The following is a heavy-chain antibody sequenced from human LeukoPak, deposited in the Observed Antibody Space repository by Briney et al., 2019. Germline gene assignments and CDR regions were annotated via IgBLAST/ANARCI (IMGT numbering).Heavy chain of an antibody. Sequence: PSETLSLTCAVYGGSFSGYYWSWIRQPPGKGLEWIGEINHSGSTNYNPSLKSRVTISVDTSKNQFSLKLSSVTAADTAVYYCARGAAAGYTWRVAAAFDIWGQGTMVTVSS. CDR1: GGSFSGYY. J-gene: IGHJ3*02. D-gene: IGHD6-13*01. CDR3: ARGAAAGYTWRVAAAFDI. CDR2: INHSGST. V-gene: IGHV4-34*01.